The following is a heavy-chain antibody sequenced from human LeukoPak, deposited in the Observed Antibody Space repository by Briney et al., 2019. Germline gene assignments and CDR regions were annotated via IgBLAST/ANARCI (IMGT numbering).Heavy chain of an antibody. CDR3: ARESGYTTAFDY. CDR2: INPSGGST. Sequence: ASVKVSCKASGYTFTSYYMHWVRQAPGQGLEWMGIINPSGGSTSCAQKFQGRVTMTRDTSTSTVYMELSSLRSEDTAVYYRARESGYTTAFDYWGQGTLVTVSS. D-gene: IGHD3-16*02. J-gene: IGHJ4*02. V-gene: IGHV1-46*01. CDR1: GYTFTSYY.